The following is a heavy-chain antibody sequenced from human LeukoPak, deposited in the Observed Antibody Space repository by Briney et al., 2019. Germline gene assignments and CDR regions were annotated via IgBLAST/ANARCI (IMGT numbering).Heavy chain of an antibody. CDR1: GGTFSSHA. CDR3: ARDLSTKYYYDSSGYYWFDP. Sequence: SVKVSCKASGGTFSSHAISWVRQAPGQGLEWMGGIIPIFGTANYAQKFQGRVTITADESTSTAYMELSSLRSEDTAVYYCARDLSTKYYYDSSGYYWFDPWGQGTLVTVSP. CDR2: IIPIFGTA. J-gene: IGHJ5*02. V-gene: IGHV1-69*13. D-gene: IGHD3-22*01.